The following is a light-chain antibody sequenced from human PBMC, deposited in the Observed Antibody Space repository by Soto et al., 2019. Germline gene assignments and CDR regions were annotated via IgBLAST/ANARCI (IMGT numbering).Light chain of an antibody. J-gene: IGKJ4*01. V-gene: IGKV1-5*01. CDR2: DAS. Sequence: DIQMTQSPSTLSASVGDRVTITCRASQSISSRLAWYQQKPGKAPQLLIYDASNLESGVPSRFSGSGSGTEFTLTISSLQPDDFATYCCQQYNSYSLTFGGGTKVEIK. CDR3: QQYNSYSLT. CDR1: QSISSR.